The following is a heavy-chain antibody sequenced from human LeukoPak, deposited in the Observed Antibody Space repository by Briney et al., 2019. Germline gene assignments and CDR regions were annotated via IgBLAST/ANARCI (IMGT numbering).Heavy chain of an antibody. CDR3: AREEASVGDY. CDR1: GGSISSNSHC. J-gene: IGHJ4*02. D-gene: IGHD2-21*01. Sequence: SETLSLTCTVSGGSISSNSHCWAWIRQPPGEGLEWIGRIHYSGSTFYSPSLKSRVTISVNTSKNQFSLILTSVTASDTAVYYCAREEASVGDYWGQGILVTVSS. V-gene: IGHV4-39*01. CDR2: IHYSGST.